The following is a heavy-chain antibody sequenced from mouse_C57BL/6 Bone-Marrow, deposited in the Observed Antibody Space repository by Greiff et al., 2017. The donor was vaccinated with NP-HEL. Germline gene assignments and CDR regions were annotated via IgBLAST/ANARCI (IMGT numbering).Heavy chain of an antibody. V-gene: IGHV1-81*01. Sequence: VKLMESGAELARPGASVQLSCKASGYTFTSYGISWVQQRTGQGLAWIGEIYPRSGNTSYNEKFKGKAPLTAYKSSSTAYMELRSLASEDSAVYLCESRGLRWGFAYWGQGTLVTVSA. CDR2: IYPRSGNT. CDR3: ESRGLRWGFAY. J-gene: IGHJ3*01. CDR1: GYTFTSYG. D-gene: IGHD1-1*01.